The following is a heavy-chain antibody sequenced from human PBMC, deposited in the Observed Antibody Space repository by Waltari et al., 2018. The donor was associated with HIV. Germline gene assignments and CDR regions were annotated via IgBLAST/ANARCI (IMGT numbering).Heavy chain of an antibody. CDR2: MNPNSGNT. CDR3: ARELRHQAD. Sequence: QVHLVQSGAELKEPGASVKVSCKASGYTFTSYDINWVRQATGQGLEWMGYMNPNSGNTGDAQKFQGRVTMTRDTSISTAYMELSSLRSEDTAVYYCARELRHQADWGQGTLVTVSS. V-gene: IGHV1-8*01. CDR1: GYTFTSYD. J-gene: IGHJ1*01.